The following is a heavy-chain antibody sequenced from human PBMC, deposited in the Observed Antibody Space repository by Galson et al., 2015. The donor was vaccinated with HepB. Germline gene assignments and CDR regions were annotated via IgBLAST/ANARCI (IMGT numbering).Heavy chain of an antibody. CDR2: INHSGST. CDR3: ARATAEGSGYGNDY. D-gene: IGHD5-12*01. Sequence: ETLSLTCAVYGGSFSGYHWSWIRQPPGKGLEWIGEINHSGSTNYNPSLKSRVTISVDTSKNQFSLKLSSVTAADTAVYYCARATAEGSGYGNDYWGQGTLVTVSS. CDR1: GGSFSGYH. V-gene: IGHV4-34*01. J-gene: IGHJ4*02.